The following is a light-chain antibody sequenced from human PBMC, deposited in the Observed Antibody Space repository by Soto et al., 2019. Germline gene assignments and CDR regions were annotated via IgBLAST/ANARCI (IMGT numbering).Light chain of an antibody. CDR3: QHYNSYSIT. CDR2: KAS. V-gene: IGKV1-5*03. CDR1: QSISSW. J-gene: IGKJ5*01. Sequence: DIQMTQSPSTLSASVGDRVTITCRASQSISSWLAWYQQKPGKAPKLLIYKASSLESGVPSRFSGSGSGTECTLTISSLQPDDFATYYCQHYNSYSITFGQGARLEMK.